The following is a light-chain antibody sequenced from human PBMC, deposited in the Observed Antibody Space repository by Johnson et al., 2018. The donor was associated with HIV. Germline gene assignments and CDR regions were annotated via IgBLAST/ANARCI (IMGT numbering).Light chain of an antibody. J-gene: IGLJ1*01. CDR3: RTWENSPGAGV. CDR1: SSNIGNNY. CDR2: DNR. V-gene: IGLV1-51*01. Sequence: QSVLTQPPSVSAAPGQKVTIPCSGRSSNIGNNYASWYQQVPGTAPKLLIYDNRKRPSGIPDRFSGSKSGPSASLGTTGLQTWDEADYYCRTWENSPGAGVFGTGTKVTVL.